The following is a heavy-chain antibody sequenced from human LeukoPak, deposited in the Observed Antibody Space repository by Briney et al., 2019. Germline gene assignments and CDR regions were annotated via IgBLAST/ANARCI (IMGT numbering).Heavy chain of an antibody. CDR1: GYTFTSYG. CDR2: ISAYNGNT. V-gene: IGHV1-18*01. J-gene: IGHJ4*02. Sequence: ASVKVSCKASGYTFTSYGISWVRQAPGQGLEWMGWISAYNGNTNYAQKLQGRVTMTTDTSTSTAYMELRSLRSDDTAVYYCARDLYYYDSSAPGFDYWGQGTLVTVSS. CDR3: ARDLYYYDSSAPGFDY. D-gene: IGHD3-22*01.